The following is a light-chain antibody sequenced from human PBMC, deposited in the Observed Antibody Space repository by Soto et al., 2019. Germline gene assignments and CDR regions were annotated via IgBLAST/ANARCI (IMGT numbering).Light chain of an antibody. Sequence: EIVLTHSPGTLSLSPGERATLSCRAIQSVSNNYLAWYQQKPGQAPRLLIYDASNRATGIPARFSGSGSGTDFTLTISSLEPEDFAVYYCQQRSNWPPATFGQGTKVDVK. CDR1: QSVSNNY. V-gene: IGKV3-11*01. J-gene: IGKJ1*01. CDR3: QQRSNWPPAT. CDR2: DAS.